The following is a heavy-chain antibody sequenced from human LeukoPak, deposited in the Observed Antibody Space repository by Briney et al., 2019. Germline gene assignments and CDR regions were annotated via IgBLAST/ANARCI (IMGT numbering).Heavy chain of an antibody. D-gene: IGHD6-19*01. CDR2: IISSSSRI. CDR1: GFSVSGYW. Sequence: GGSLRLSCAVSGFSVSGYWMTWVRQAPGKGLEYVSSIISSSSRIFYADSVRGRFTISRDNAKNSLYLQMNSLRAEDTAVYYCARVPVGYQGYSSAWYTDYWGQGTLVSVSS. V-gene: IGHV3-21*01. J-gene: IGHJ4*02. CDR3: ARVPVGYQGYSSAWYTDY.